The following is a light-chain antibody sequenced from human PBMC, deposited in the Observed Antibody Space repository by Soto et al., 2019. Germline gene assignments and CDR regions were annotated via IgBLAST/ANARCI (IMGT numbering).Light chain of an antibody. Sequence: DIQMTQSPSSLSASVGDRVTITCRASQSISNYLNWYQQKPGKAPKLLIYGASSLQSGVPSRFNGSGSGTEFPLTISSLQLEESATYYCQQSYKTPRMFGQGTKVEIK. CDR3: QQSYKTPRM. CDR1: QSISNY. V-gene: IGKV1-39*01. J-gene: IGKJ1*01. CDR2: GAS.